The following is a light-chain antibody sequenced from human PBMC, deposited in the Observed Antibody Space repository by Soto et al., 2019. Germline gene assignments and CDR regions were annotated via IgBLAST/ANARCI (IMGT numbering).Light chain of an antibody. CDR1: QSVSSSH. CDR3: HHYGSSPFT. Sequence: EIVLTQSPGTLSLSPGERATLSCRASQSVSSSHLAWYQQKPGQAPRLLIYGASSRATGIPDRFSGSGSGTDFTLTISRLEPEDFAVYYCHHYGSSPFTFGLGTKVDIK. V-gene: IGKV3-20*01. CDR2: GAS. J-gene: IGKJ3*01.